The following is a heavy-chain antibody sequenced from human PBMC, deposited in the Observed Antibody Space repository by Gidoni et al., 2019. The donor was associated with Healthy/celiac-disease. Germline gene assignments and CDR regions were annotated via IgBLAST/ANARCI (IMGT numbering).Heavy chain of an antibody. CDR2: IISSSSYI. Sequence: EVQLVESGGGLVKAGGSLRLSGAASGVTFSSYSMHGVRQAPGKGLEWVSSIISSSSYICYADSVKGRFTISRDNSNNSLYLQMNSLRAEVTAVYYCARDVPYSSGWYDSLIVHYYYYGMDVWGQGTTVTVSS. J-gene: IGHJ6*02. CDR3: ARDVPYSSGWYDSLIVHYYYYGMDV. V-gene: IGHV3-21*01. CDR1: GVTFSSYS. D-gene: IGHD6-19*01.